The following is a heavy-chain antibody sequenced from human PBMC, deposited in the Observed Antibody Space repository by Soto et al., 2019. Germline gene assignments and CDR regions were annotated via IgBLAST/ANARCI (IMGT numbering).Heavy chain of an antibody. Sequence: ASVKVSCKASGYTFTDYGISWVRQAPGQGLEWMGWISAYNDNTKYAQKLQGRVTMTTDTSTSTVYMELSRLRSDDTAVYYCARDTENYDSSGYYDYWGQGTLVTVSS. CDR3: ARDTENYDSSGYYDY. CDR1: GYTFTDYG. J-gene: IGHJ4*02. D-gene: IGHD3-22*01. CDR2: ISAYNDNT. V-gene: IGHV1-18*04.